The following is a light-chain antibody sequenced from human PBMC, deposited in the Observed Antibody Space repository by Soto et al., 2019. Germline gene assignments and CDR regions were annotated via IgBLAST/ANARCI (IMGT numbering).Light chain of an antibody. CDR1: SGSIASNY. CDR3: SSYTRSSTWV. J-gene: IGLJ3*02. V-gene: IGLV6-57*02. CDR2: EDN. Sequence: NFMLTQPHSVSESPGKTVTISCTGSSGSIASNYVQWYQQRPGSAPTTVIYEDNQRPSGVPDRFSGSIDSSSNSASLTISGLKTEDEADYYCSSYTRSSTWVFGGGTKVTVL.